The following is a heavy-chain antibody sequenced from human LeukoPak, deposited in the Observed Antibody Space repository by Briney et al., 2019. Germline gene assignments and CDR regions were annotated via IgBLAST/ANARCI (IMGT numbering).Heavy chain of an antibody. CDR2: IRSKVDGGTA. CDR1: GLTFSDAW. D-gene: IGHD3-16*01. J-gene: IGHJ5*02. CDR3: TKDLPFTAGGVIVH. V-gene: IGHV3-15*01. Sequence: GGSLRLSCGVSGLTFSDAWLTRVRQGPGKGLEWVGLIRSKVDGGTADYATTVKGRFTISRDDSKNMLYLQMNGLKTEDTAIYYCTKDLPFTAGGVIVHWGQGALVTVSS.